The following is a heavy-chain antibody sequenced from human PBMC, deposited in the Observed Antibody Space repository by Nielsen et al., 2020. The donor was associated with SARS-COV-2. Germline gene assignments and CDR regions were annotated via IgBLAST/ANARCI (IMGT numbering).Heavy chain of an antibody. D-gene: IGHD1-14*01. J-gene: IGHJ4*02. V-gene: IGHV3-9*01. CDR1: RFTFDDYA. CDR2: ISWNSGSI. CDR3: ARGRRVGTTLFEY. Sequence: GGSLRLSCAASRFTFDDYAMHWVRQAPGKGLEWVSGISWNSGSIAYADSVKGRFTISRDNAKNYLHLQMNSLRAEDTAFYYCARGRRVGTTLFEYWGQGTLVTVSS.